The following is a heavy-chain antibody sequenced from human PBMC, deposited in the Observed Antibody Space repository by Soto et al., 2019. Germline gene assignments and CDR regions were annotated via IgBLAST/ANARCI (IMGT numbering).Heavy chain of an antibody. Sequence: GGSLRLSXAASGFTFSSYAMNWVRQAPGKGLEWVSVIYSGGSTYYADSVKGRFTISRDNSKNTLYLQMNSLRAEDTAVYYCARELRYFDWTTPKTDYWGQGTLVTVSS. V-gene: IGHV3-66*01. CDR3: ARELRYFDWTTPKTDY. D-gene: IGHD3-9*01. CDR1: GFTFSSYA. J-gene: IGHJ4*02. CDR2: IYSGGST.